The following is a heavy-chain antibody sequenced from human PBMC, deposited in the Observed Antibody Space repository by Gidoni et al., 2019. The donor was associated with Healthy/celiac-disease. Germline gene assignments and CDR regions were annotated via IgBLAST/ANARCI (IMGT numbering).Heavy chain of an antibody. CDR2: SYSGGRT. CDR3: ARARIAASAFDI. J-gene: IGHJ3*02. D-gene: IGHD6-13*01. CDR1: GFTVSSNY. Sequence: EVQLVVSGGGLIQPGGSLRLSCAASGFTVSSNYMSWVRQAPGKGLEWVSVSYSGGRTYYAESVKGRFTISRDNSKNTLYLQMNSLRAEDTAVYYCARARIAASAFDIWGQGTMVTVSS. V-gene: IGHV3-53*01.